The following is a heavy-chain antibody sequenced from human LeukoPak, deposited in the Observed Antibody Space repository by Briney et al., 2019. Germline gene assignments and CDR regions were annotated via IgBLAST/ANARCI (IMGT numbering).Heavy chain of an antibody. CDR3: ARDVRKWLYPYYYGMDV. V-gene: IGHV3-7*01. CDR2: IKQDGSEK. J-gene: IGHJ6*02. D-gene: IGHD3-22*01. Sequence: GGSLRLSCAASGFTFSSYWMSWVRQAPGKGLEWVANIKQDGSEKYYVDCVKGRYTISRDNAKNSLYLQMNSLRAEDTAVYYCARDVRKWLYPYYYGMDVWGQGTTVTVSS. CDR1: GFTFSSYW.